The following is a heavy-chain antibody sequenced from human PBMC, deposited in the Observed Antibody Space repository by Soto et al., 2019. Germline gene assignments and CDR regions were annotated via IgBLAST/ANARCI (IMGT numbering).Heavy chain of an antibody. CDR2: INPSGGDT. D-gene: IGHD3-16*02. CDR1: GYPFTNNY. V-gene: IGHV1-46*01. CDR3: ARATSLEGVWGTYRTPSYFDY. J-gene: IGHJ4*02. Sequence: ASVKVSCKTFGYPFTNNYVHWLRQAPGQGLEWIGRINPSGGDTVYAQKFQGRVTMTRDTSTSTVYMDLSSLTSEDTAVYYCARATSLEGVWGTYRTPSYFDYWGQGVLVTVSS.